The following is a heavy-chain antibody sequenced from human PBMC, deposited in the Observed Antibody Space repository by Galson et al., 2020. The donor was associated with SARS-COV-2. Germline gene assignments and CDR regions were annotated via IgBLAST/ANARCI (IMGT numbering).Heavy chain of an antibody. CDR2: ISGSGGST. CDR1: GFTFSSYA. V-gene: IGHV3-23*01. CDR3: AKVPLITYQPYYMDV. D-gene: IGHD2-2*01. Sequence: GGSLRLSCAASGFTFSSYAMSWVRQAPGKGLEWVSAISGSGGSTYYADSVKGRFTISRDNSKNTLYLQMNSLRAEDTAVYYCAKVPLITYQPYYMDVWGKGTTVTVSS. J-gene: IGHJ6*03.